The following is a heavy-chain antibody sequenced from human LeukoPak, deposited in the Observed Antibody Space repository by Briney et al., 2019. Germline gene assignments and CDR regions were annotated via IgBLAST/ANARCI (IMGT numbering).Heavy chain of an antibody. CDR2: ISSSSSTI. CDR3: ARPMEGYSGSGSWYFDY. Sequence: GGSLRLSCAASGFTFSSYSMNWVRQAPGKGLEWVSYISSSSSTIYYADSVKGRFTISRDNAKNSLYLQMNSLRAEDTAVYYCARPMEGYSGSGSWYFDYWGLGTLVTVSS. J-gene: IGHJ4*02. V-gene: IGHV3-48*01. CDR1: GFTFSSYS. D-gene: IGHD3-10*01.